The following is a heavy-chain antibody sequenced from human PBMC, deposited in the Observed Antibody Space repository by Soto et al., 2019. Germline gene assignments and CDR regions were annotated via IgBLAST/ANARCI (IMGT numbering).Heavy chain of an antibody. CDR1: GFTFSVYW. Sequence: AGGSLRLSCAASGFTFSVYWMHWVRQAPGKGLVWVSRMKTDASSATYADSVKGRFTISRDNTKNTLYLQMDSLRPEDTAVYFCARADITTQVVKYYGMDVWGQGTTVTVSS. J-gene: IGHJ6*02. CDR2: MKTDASSA. D-gene: IGHD1-1*01. CDR3: ARADITTQVVKYYGMDV. V-gene: IGHV3-74*01.